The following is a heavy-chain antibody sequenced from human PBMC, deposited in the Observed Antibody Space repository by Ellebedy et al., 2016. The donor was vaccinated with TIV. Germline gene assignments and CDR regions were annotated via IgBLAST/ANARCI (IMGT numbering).Heavy chain of an antibody. CDR2: IYYSGST. D-gene: IGHD3-22*01. Sequence: MPSETLSLTCTVSGGSISSSSYYWGWIRQPPGKGLEWIGSIYYSGSTYYNPSLKSRVTISVDTSKNQFSLKLSSVTAADTAVYYCATTNYYDSSGSQWDAFDIWGQGTMVTVSS. CDR1: GGSISSSSYY. CDR3: ATTNYYDSSGSQWDAFDI. J-gene: IGHJ3*02. V-gene: IGHV4-39*07.